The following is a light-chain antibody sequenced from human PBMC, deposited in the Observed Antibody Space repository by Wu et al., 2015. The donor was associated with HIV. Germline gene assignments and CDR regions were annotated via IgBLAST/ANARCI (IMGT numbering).Light chain of an antibody. J-gene: IGKJ2*01. Sequence: IVMTQSPASLSVSPGERATLSCRASQSVRSNVAWYQQKPGQAPRLLMYATSSRATGIPDRLSGSGSGTDFTLTISRLEPEDFAVYYCQQYGSSPYTFGQGTKLEIK. CDR3: QQYGSSPYT. CDR2: ATS. CDR1: QSVRSN. V-gene: IGKV3-20*01.